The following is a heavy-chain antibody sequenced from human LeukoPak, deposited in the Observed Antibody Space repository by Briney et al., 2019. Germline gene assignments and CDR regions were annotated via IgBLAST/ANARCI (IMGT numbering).Heavy chain of an antibody. Sequence: PGGSLRLSCAASGFTFSSYGMHWVRQAPGKGLEWVAVISYDGSNNYYADSVKGRFTISRDNSKNTLYLQMNSPRAEDTAVYYCAKDKYDFWSGYNYFDYWGQGTLVTVSS. J-gene: IGHJ4*02. V-gene: IGHV3-30*18. D-gene: IGHD3-3*01. CDR3: AKDKYDFWSGYNYFDY. CDR1: GFTFSSYG. CDR2: ISYDGSNN.